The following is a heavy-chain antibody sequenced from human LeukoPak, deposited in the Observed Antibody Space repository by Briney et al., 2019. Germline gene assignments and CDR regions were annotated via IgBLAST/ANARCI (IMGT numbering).Heavy chain of an antibody. D-gene: IGHD6-6*01. CDR1: GGTFSSYA. J-gene: IGHJ5*02. CDR2: IIPIFGTA. CDR3: AGGVSIAARRNWFDP. Sequence: SVKVSCKASGGTFSSYAISWVRQAPGQGLEWMGGIIPIFGTANYAQKFQGRVTITADESTSTAYMELSSLRSEDTAVYYCAGGVSIAARRNWFDPWGQGTLVTVSS. V-gene: IGHV1-69*13.